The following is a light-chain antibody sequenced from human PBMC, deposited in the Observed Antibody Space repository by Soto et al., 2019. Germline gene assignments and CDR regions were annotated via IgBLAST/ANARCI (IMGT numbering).Light chain of an antibody. Sequence: QSVLTQPPSASGTPGQRISISCSGSSSNIGSNGVYWYQQLPGTAPTLLIYNNDQRPSGVPDRFSGSKSGTSASLAISGLRSEDEAEYYCAAWDYRLSAYWGFGGGTKLTVL. CDR2: NND. CDR3: AAWDYRLSAYWG. CDR1: SSNIGSNG. J-gene: IGLJ3*02. V-gene: IGLV1-47*02.